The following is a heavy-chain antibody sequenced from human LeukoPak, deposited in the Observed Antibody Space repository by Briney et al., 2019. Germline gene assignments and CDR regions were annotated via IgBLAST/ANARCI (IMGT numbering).Heavy chain of an antibody. D-gene: IGHD2-15*01. CDR1: GFTFSDYA. CDR3: VKAVCSGLTCRFDY. CDR2: INSNGRST. Sequence: PGGSLRLPCSASGFTFSDYAIHWVRQPPGKGLEYVSAINSNGRSTYYADSVKGRFTISRDNAKNTLYLQMSNLGVEDTAVYHCVKAVCSGLTCRFDYWGQGTLVTVSS. V-gene: IGHV3-64D*06. J-gene: IGHJ4*02.